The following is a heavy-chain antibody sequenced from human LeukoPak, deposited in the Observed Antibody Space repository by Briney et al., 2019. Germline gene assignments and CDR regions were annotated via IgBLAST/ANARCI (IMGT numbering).Heavy chain of an antibody. J-gene: IGHJ4*02. CDR3: ARVYGSSGYYYPIDY. CDR1: GDSISSYY. CDR2: IYYSGST. Sequence: PSETLSLTCTVSGDSISSYYWNWIRQPPGKGLEWIGYIYYSGSTNYNPSLKSRVTISVDTSKNQFSLKLSSVTAADTAVYYCARVYGSSGYYYPIDYWGQGTLVTVSS. D-gene: IGHD3-22*01. V-gene: IGHV4-59*01.